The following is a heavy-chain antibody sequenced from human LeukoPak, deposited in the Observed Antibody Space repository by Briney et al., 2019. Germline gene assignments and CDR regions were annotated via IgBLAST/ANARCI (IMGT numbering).Heavy chain of an antibody. J-gene: IGHJ4*02. D-gene: IGHD2-2*01. CDR1: GGSISSYY. V-gene: IGHV4-4*07. CDR2: IYTSGST. CDR3: ARLGPAACFDY. Sequence: PSETLSLTCTVSGGSISSYYWSWIRQPAGKGLEWIGRIYTSGSTNYNPSLKSRVTMSVDTSKDQFSLKLSSVAAADTAVYYCARLGPAACFDYWGQGTLVTVSS.